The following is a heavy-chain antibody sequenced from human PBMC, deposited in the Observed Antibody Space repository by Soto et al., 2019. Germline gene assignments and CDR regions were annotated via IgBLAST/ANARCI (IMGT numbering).Heavy chain of an antibody. J-gene: IGHJ6*02. Sequence: SETLSLTCTVSGGSISSYYWNWIRRPPGKGLEWIGYIYYSGSTNYNPSLESRVTISVDTSKNQFSLILTSVTAADTAVYYCARALKNTAMAHSYYYYGLDVWGQGTTVTVSS. CDR2: IYYSGST. D-gene: IGHD5-18*01. CDR3: ARALKNTAMAHSYYYYGLDV. V-gene: IGHV4-59*01. CDR1: GGSISSYY.